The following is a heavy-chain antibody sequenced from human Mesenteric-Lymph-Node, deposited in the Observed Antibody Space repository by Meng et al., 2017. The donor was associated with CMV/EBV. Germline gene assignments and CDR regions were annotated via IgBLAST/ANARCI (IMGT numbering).Heavy chain of an antibody. CDR1: SSSYY. Sequence: SSSYYWGWIRQPPGKGLEWIGSIYYSGSTYYNPSLKSRVTISVDTSKNQFSLKLSSVTAADTAVYYCARDRPQGNKIAAPLYYFDYWGQGTLVTVSS. D-gene: IGHD6-6*01. CDR2: IYYSGST. J-gene: IGHJ4*02. V-gene: IGHV4-39*07. CDR3: ARDRPQGNKIAAPLYYFDY.